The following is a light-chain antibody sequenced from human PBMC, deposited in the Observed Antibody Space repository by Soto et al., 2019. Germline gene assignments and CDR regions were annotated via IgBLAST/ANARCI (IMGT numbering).Light chain of an antibody. V-gene: IGKV3-11*01. J-gene: IGKJ5*01. CDR2: AAS. CDR3: QQRSNWPPIT. CDR1: QSVSSY. Sequence: EIVLTQSPATLSLSPGERATLSCRASQSVSSYLAWYQQKPGQAPRLLIYAASNRATGIPARFSGSGSGTAFTLTISSLEPEDFAVYYCQQRSNWPPITFGKGTRLEIK.